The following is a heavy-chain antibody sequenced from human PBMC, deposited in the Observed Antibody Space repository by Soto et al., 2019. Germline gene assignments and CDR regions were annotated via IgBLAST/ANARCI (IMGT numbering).Heavy chain of an antibody. CDR1: GFTFCSYG. V-gene: IGHV3-30*18. D-gene: IGHD6-19*01. Sequence: QVQLVESGGGVVQPGRSLRLSCAASGFTFCSYGMHWVRQAPGKGLEWVAVISYDGSNKYYADSVKGRFTISRDNSKNTLYLQMNSLRAEDTAVYYCAKYRVAVAGTDFDYWGQGTLVTVSS. CDR2: ISYDGSNK. CDR3: AKYRVAVAGTDFDY. J-gene: IGHJ4*02.